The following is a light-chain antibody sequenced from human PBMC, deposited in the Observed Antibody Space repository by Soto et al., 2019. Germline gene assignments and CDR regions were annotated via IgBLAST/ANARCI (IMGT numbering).Light chain of an antibody. V-gene: IGLV3-21*04. CDR1: NVGRKS. J-gene: IGLJ1*01. CDR3: HVWDSSSEHHV. CDR2: SDT. Sequence: SYELTQPPSVSVAPGQTATIACGGDNVGRKSVHWYQQKPGLAPLLVIHSDTGRPSGIPERFSGSKSGNTATLAISRVEAGDEADYYGHVWDSSSEHHVFGTGTKLTVL.